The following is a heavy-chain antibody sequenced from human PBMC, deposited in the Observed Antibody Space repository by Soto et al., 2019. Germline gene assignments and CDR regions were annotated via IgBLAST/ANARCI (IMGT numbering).Heavy chain of an antibody. CDR1: GGTFSSYA. CDR2: IIPIFGTA. D-gene: IGHD3-22*01. J-gene: IGHJ4*02. Sequence: SVKVSCKASGGTFSSYAISWVRQAPGQGLEWMGGIIPIFGTANYAQKFQGRVTITADESTSTAYVELSSLRSEDTAVYYCARGSYYDSSGYQLNYFDYWGQGTLVTVSS. CDR3: ARGSYYDSSGYQLNYFDY. V-gene: IGHV1-69*13.